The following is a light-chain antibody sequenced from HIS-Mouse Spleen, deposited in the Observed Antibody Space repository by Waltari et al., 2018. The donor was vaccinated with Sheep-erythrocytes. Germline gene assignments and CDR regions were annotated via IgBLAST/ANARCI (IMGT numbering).Light chain of an antibody. J-gene: IGLJ1*01. CDR2: DVS. V-gene: IGLV2-11*01. Sequence: QSALTQPRSVTGSPGPSVTISCTGTSSDVGGYHSVAWYQQHPGKAPKLMIYDVSKRPSGVPDRFSGSKSGNTASLTISGLQAEDEADYYCCSYAGSYNYVFGTGTKVTVL. CDR3: CSYAGSYNYV. CDR1: SSDVGGYHS.